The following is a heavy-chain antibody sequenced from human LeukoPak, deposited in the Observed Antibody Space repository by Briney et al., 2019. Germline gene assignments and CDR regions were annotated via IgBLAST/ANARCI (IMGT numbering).Heavy chain of an antibody. J-gene: IGHJ3*02. CDR3: ARGLARNTDYCSSTSCYVGAFDI. Sequence: GGSLRLSCAASGFTFSSYSMNWVRQAPGKGLEWVSSISSSSSYIYYADSVKGRFTISRDNAKNSLYLQMNSLRAEDTAVYYCARGLARNTDYCSSTSCYVGAFDIWGQGTMVTVSS. V-gene: IGHV3-21*01. CDR1: GFTFSSYS. CDR2: ISSSSSYI. D-gene: IGHD2-2*01.